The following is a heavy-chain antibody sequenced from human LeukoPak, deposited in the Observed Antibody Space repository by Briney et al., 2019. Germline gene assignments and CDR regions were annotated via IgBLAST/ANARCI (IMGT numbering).Heavy chain of an antibody. D-gene: IGHD5-12*01. J-gene: IGHJ4*02. V-gene: IGHV3-15*01. CDR2: IKSKGDGGTT. CDR3: TQGVAKAYS. Sequence: GGSLRLSCAASGFTLSPFSNAWMSWVRQAPGKGLEWVGRIKSKGDGGTTDFAAPVKGRFTMSRDDSENTVSLQMNSLKIEDTAVYFCTQGVAKAYSWGQGTLVTVPS. CDR1: GFTLSPFSNAW.